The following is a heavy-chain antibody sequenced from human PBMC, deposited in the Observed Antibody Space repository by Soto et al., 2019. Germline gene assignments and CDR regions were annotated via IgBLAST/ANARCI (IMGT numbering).Heavy chain of an antibody. J-gene: IGHJ4*02. D-gene: IGHD1-26*01. CDR2: ISGSGGST. CDR1: GFTVSSNY. V-gene: IGHV3-23*01. CDR3: AKYAGSSRYFDY. Sequence: GGSLRLSCAASGFTVSSNYMSWVRQAPGKGLEWVSSISGSGGSTYYADSVKGRFTISRDNSKNTLLLQMNSLRAEDTAIYYCAKYAGSSRYFDYWGQGTPVTVSS.